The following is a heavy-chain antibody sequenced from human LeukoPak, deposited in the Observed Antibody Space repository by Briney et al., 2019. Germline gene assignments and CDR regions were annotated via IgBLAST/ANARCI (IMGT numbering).Heavy chain of an antibody. D-gene: IGHD3-22*01. CDR1: GFAVSNNY. CDR3: AKGSSYYYDSSGYYGSDY. J-gene: IGHJ4*02. V-gene: IGHV3-53*01. CDR2: ISGVGST. Sequence: GGSLRLSCAASGFAVSNNYMSWVRQAPGKGLEWVSSISGVGSTSYAASVKGRATISRDNSKNTLYLQMNSLRAEDTAVYYCAKGSSYYYDSSGYYGSDYWGQGTLVTVSS.